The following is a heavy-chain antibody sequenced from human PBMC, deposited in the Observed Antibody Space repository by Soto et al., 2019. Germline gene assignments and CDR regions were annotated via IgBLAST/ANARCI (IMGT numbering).Heavy chain of an antibody. Sequence: HPGGSLRLSCAASGFTFSSYAMSWVRQAPGKGLEWVSAISGSGNSPYYADSVKGRFTISRDNSRNTLYLQMSSLRAEDAAVYYCAKEYYFDTSGYFPFDYWGQGTLVTVS. CDR2: ISGSGNSP. CDR1: GFTFSSYA. CDR3: AKEYYFDTSGYFPFDY. D-gene: IGHD3-22*01. V-gene: IGHV3-23*01. J-gene: IGHJ4*02.